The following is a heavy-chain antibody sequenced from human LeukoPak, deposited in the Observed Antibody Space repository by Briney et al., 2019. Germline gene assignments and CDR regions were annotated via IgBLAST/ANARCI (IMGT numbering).Heavy chain of an antibody. D-gene: IGHD6-13*01. Sequence: ETLSLTCAVYGGSFSGYYWSWIRQAPGKGLEWVSGISASGGTTYYADSVKGRFTISRDNSKNTLYLQMNSLRGEDTAVYYCAKDKAPGSWHTPSDYWGQGTLVTVSS. CDR2: ISASGGTT. CDR3: AKDKAPGSWHTPSDY. V-gene: IGHV3-23*01. J-gene: IGHJ4*02. CDR1: GGSFSGYY.